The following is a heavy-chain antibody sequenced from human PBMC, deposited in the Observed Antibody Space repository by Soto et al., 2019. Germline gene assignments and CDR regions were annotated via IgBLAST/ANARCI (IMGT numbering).Heavy chain of an antibody. Sequence: ASVKVSCKASGYTFTSYDINWVRQATGQGLEWMGWMNPNSGNTGYAQKFQGRVTMTRNTSISTAYMELSSLRSEDTAVYYCAIGQYSSDNDAFDIWGQGTMVTVSS. D-gene: IGHD6-25*01. CDR3: AIGQYSSDNDAFDI. CDR1: GYTFTSYD. V-gene: IGHV1-8*01. CDR2: MNPNSGNT. J-gene: IGHJ3*02.